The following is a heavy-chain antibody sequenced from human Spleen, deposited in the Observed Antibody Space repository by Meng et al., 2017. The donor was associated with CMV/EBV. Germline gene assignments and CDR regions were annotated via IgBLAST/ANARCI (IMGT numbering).Heavy chain of an antibody. Sequence: AASGFTFSDYYMSWIRQAPGKGLEWVSYISSSGNTIYYADSVKGRFTISRDNAKNSLYLQMNSLRAEDTAVYYCARVTMVRGPIDYWGQGTLVTVSS. V-gene: IGHV3-11*04. CDR1: GFTFSDYY. J-gene: IGHJ4*02. CDR3: ARVTMVRGPIDY. D-gene: IGHD3-10*01. CDR2: ISSSGNTI.